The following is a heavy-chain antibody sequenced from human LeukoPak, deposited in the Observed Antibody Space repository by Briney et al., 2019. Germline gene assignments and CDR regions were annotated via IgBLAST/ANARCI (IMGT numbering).Heavy chain of an antibody. CDR1: GFTVSSNY. CDR2: IYTGGNT. CDR3: AKAPAYYYYFDQ. Sequence: GGSLRLSCAASGFTVSSNYMIWVRRAPGKGLEWVSGIYTGGNTDYADSVKGRFIFSRDNSKNTLYLQMNSLRAEDTAVYYCAKAPAYYYYFDQWRQGTLVTVSS. J-gene: IGHJ4*02. D-gene: IGHD2-21*01. V-gene: IGHV3-53*01.